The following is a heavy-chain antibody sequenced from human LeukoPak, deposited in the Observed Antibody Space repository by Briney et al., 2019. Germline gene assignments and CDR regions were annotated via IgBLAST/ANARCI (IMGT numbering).Heavy chain of an antibody. CDR2: IHYSGTT. D-gene: IGHD6-19*01. CDR1: GGYISSYY. CDR3: ARDSSGWNDAFDV. Sequence: SETLSLTCTVSGGYISSYYWSWIRQPPGKGLEWIAYIHYSGTTNYNPSLRSRVTISVDTSKNKFSLKLSSVTAADTAVYYCARDSSGWNDAFDVWGQGTMVTVSS. J-gene: IGHJ3*01. V-gene: IGHV4-59*01.